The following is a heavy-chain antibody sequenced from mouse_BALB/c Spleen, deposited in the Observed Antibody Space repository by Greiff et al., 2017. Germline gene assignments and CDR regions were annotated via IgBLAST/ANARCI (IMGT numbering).Heavy chain of an antibody. CDR2: INPSNGRT. J-gene: IGHJ3*01. CDR3: ASSGSSYVRWLAY. D-gene: IGHD1-1*01. V-gene: IGHV1S81*02. Sequence: QVQLQQPGAELVKPGASVKLSCKASGYTFTSYWMHWVKQRPGQGLEWIGEINPSNGRTNYNEKFKSKATLTVDKSSSTAYMQRSSLTYEDSAVYYCASSGSSYVRWLAYWGQGTLVTVSA. CDR1: GYTFTSYW.